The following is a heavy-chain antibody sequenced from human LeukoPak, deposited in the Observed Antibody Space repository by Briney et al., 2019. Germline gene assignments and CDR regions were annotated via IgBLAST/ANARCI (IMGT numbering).Heavy chain of an antibody. CDR3: ARGDIAAADPDYYYYMDV. V-gene: IGHV1-46*01. CDR1: GYTFTSYY. Sequence: ASVRVSCKASGYTFTSYYMHWVRQAPGQGREWMGLINPSGGSTSYAQKFQGRVTMTREMSTSTVYMELSSLRSEDTAVYYCARGDIAAADPDYYYYMDVWGKGTTVTVSS. D-gene: IGHD6-13*01. J-gene: IGHJ6*03. CDR2: INPSGGST.